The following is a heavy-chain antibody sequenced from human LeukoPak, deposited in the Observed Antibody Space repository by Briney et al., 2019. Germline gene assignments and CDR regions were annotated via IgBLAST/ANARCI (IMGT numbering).Heavy chain of an antibody. CDR2: ISYDGSNK. Sequence: HPGGSLRLSCAASGFTFSSYGMNWVRQAPGKGLEWVAVISYDGSNKYYADSVKGRFTISRDNSKNTLYLQMNSLRAEDTAVYYCARYGSGRYYKYWGQGTLVTVSS. CDR1: GFTFSSYG. J-gene: IGHJ4*02. CDR3: ARYGSGRYYKY. D-gene: IGHD3-10*01. V-gene: IGHV3-30*03.